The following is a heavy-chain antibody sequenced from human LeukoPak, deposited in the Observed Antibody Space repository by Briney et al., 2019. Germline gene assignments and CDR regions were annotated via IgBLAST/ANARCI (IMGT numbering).Heavy chain of an antibody. V-gene: IGHV5-51*01. Sequence: GESLKISCKGSGYSFTSYWIGWVRQMPGKGLEWMGIIYPGDSDTRYSPSFQGQVTISADKSISTAYLQWSSLKASDTAMYYCAGGGLSYGDYRAYFDYWGQGTLVTVSS. CDR1: GYSFTSYW. CDR2: IYPGDSDT. D-gene: IGHD4-17*01. J-gene: IGHJ4*02. CDR3: AGGGLSYGDYRAYFDY.